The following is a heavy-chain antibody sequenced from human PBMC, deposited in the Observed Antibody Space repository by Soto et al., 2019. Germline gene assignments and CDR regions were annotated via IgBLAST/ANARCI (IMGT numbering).Heavy chain of an antibody. CDR1: GFTFSSYA. Sequence: EVQLLESGGGLVQPGGSLRLSSAASGFTFSSYAMSWVRQAPGKGLEWVSAISGSGGSTYYADSVKGRFTISRDNSKNTLYLQMNSLRAEDTAVYYCASRRITIFGVAHMDVWGQGTTVTVSS. D-gene: IGHD3-3*01. V-gene: IGHV3-23*01. J-gene: IGHJ6*02. CDR3: ASRRITIFGVAHMDV. CDR2: ISGSGGST.